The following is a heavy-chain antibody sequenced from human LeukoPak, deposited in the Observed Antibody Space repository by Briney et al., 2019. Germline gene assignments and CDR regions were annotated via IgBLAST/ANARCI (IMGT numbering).Heavy chain of an antibody. CDR1: GYTFTGYY. CDR2: INPNSGGT. CDR3: ARKEACCGGGRYSGGGGTFDY. J-gene: IGHJ4*02. V-gene: IGHV1-2*02. D-gene: IGHD2-15*01. Sequence: GASVKVSCKASGYTFTGYYMHWVRQAPGQGLEWMGWINPNSGGTNYAQKFQGRVTMTRDTSISTAYMELSRLRSDDTAVYYCARKEACCGGGRYSGGGGTFDYWGQGTLVTVSS.